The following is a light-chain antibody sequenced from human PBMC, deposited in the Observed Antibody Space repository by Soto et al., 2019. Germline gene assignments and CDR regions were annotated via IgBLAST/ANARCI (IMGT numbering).Light chain of an antibody. V-gene: IGKV1-5*03. CDR3: QHYNSYPFT. J-gene: IGKJ3*01. CDR1: QSISSW. Sequence: DIQMTQSPSTLSASVGDRVTITCRASQSISSWLAWYQQKPGKAPKLLIYKASTLETGVPSRFSGSGSGTEFTLTISSLQAEDFATYYCQHYNSYPFTFGPGTKVDVK. CDR2: KAS.